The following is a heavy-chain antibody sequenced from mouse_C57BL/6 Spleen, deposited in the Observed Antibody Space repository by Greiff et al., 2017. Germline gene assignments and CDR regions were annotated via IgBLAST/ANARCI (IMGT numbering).Heavy chain of an antibody. D-gene: IGHD2-4*01. CDR2: INPNNGGT. Sequence: EVQLQQSGPELVKPGASVKIPCKASGYTFTDYNMDWVKQSHGKSLEWIGDINPNNGGTIYNQKFKGKATLTVDKSSSTAYMELRSLTSEDTAVYYCARRSTMITTYYFDYWGQGTTLTVAS. CDR3: ARRSTMITTYYFDY. V-gene: IGHV1-18*01. CDR1: GYTFTDYN. J-gene: IGHJ2*01.